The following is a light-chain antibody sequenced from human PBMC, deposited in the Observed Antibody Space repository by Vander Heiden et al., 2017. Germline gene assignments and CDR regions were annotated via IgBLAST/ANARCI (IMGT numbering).Light chain of an antibody. Sequence: DIVMTQSPDSLAVSLGERATINCKSSQSILYSSNNKNYLAWYQQKPGQPPKMLIYWASIRESGVPDRFSGSGSGTDFTLTISSLQAEDVAVYYCQQYYSTFPITFGQGTRLEIK. V-gene: IGKV4-1*01. J-gene: IGKJ5*01. CDR1: QSILYSSNNKNY. CDR3: QQYYSTFPIT. CDR2: WAS.